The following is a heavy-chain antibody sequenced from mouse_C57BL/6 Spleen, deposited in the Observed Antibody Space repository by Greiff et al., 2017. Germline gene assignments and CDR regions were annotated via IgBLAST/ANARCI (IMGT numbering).Heavy chain of an antibody. V-gene: IGHV1-15*01. CDR2: IDPETGGT. CDR3: TRGAYDGYYEFAY. J-gene: IGHJ3*01. D-gene: IGHD2-3*01. CDR1: GYTFTDYE. Sequence: VKLMESGAELVRPGASVTLSCKASGYTFTDYEMHWVKQTPVHGLEWIGAIDPETGGTAYNQKFKGKAILTADKSSSTAYMELRSLTSEDSAVYYCTRGAYDGYYEFAYWGQGTLVTVSA.